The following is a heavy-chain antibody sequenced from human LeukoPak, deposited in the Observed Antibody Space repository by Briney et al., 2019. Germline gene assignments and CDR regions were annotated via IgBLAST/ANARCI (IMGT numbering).Heavy chain of an antibody. J-gene: IGHJ4*02. CDR3: ARDPTATIRFGY. CDR1: GFTVSSNY. CDR2: IYSGGST. V-gene: IGHV3-53*01. Sequence: GGSLRLSCAASGFTVSSNYMSWVRQAPGKGLEWVSVIYSGGSTYYADSVKGRFTISRDNSVNTLYLQMNSLRAEDTAVYYCARDPTATIRFGYWGQGTLVTVSS. D-gene: IGHD5-24*01.